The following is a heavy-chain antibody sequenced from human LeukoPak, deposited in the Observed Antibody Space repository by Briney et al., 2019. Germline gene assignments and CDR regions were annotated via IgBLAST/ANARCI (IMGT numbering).Heavy chain of an antibody. Sequence: ASVKVSCKTSGHTFSNYYIHWVRQAPGQGLHWMGIINPGSGGISYAQQFQGRVSMTTDTSTTTVYMEIRGLRSDDTALYYCVRDGDTGAATRPAIWGPGTMVTVSS. CDR2: INPGSGGI. CDR3: VRDGDTGAATRPAI. D-gene: IGHD6-6*01. CDR1: GHTFSNYY. J-gene: IGHJ3*02. V-gene: IGHV1-46*01.